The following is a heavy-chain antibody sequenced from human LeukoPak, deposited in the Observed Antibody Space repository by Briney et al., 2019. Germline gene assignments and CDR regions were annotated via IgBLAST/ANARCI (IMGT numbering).Heavy chain of an antibody. Sequence: GGSLRLSCAASGFTFSSYSMNWVRQAPGKGLEWVSSISSSSSYIYYADSVKGRFTISRDNAENSLYLQMNSLRAEDTAVYYCARDVAAAGYYWGQGTLVTVSS. CDR2: ISSSSSYI. D-gene: IGHD6-13*01. V-gene: IGHV3-21*01. CDR1: GFTFSSYS. J-gene: IGHJ4*02. CDR3: ARDVAAAGYY.